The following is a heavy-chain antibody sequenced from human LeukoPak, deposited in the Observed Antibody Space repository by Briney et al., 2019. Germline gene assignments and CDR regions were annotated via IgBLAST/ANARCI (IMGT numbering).Heavy chain of an antibody. CDR2: IIPIFGTA. V-gene: IGHV1-69*05. J-gene: IGHJ3*02. Sequence: SVKVSCKASGGTFSSYAISWVRQAPGQGLEWMGRIIPIFGTANYAQKFQGRVTITTDESTSTAYVELSSLSSEDTAVYYCARPQRGYSYSAFDIWGQGTMVTVSS. CDR3: ARPQRGYSYSAFDI. CDR1: GGTFSSYA. D-gene: IGHD5-18*01.